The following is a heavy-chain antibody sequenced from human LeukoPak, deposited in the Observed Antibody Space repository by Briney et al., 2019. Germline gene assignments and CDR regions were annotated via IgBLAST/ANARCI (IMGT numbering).Heavy chain of an antibody. Sequence: SETLSLTCTVSGGSISSYHWSWVRQPPGKGLEWIGYIYYSGSTNYNPSLKSRVTISVDTSKKQFFLNLSSVTAADTAVYYCTRVGFWSGYYHFDSWGQGTLVTVSS. CDR1: GGSISSYH. CDR3: TRVGFWSGYYHFDS. D-gene: IGHD3-3*01. V-gene: IGHV4-59*01. CDR2: IYYSGST. J-gene: IGHJ4*02.